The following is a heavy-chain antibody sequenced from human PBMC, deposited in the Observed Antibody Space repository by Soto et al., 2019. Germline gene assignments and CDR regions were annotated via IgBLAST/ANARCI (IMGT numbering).Heavy chain of an antibody. D-gene: IGHD3-3*01. Sequence: GGSLRLSCAASGFTFSSYAMSWVRQAPGKGLEWVSAISGRGGRTYYADSVKGGFTISRDNSKNTQNLQMNSLRAEDTAVYYCAKDPVDFWSGGNAFDIWGQGTMVTVSS. V-gene: IGHV3-23*01. CDR2: ISGRGGRT. CDR1: GFTFSSYA. CDR3: AKDPVDFWSGGNAFDI. J-gene: IGHJ3*02.